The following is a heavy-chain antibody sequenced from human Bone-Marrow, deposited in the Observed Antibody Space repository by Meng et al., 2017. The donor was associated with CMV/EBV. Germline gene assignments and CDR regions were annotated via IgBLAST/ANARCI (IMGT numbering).Heavy chain of an antibody. CDR2: INSDGSST. J-gene: IGHJ6*02. CDR3: ARELGYNYYYYGMDV. Sequence: GESLKISCAASGFTVSSNYMSWVRQAPGKGLEWVSRINSDGSSTNYADSVKGRFTISRDNAKNTLYLQMNSLRAEDTAVYYCARELGYNYYYYGMDVWGQGTTVTVSS. CDR1: GFTVSSNY. V-gene: IGHV3-74*01. D-gene: IGHD2-15*01.